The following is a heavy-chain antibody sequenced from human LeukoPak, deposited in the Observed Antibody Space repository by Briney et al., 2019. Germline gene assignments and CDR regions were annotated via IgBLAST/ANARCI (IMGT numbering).Heavy chain of an antibody. CDR2: IYPADSDT. V-gene: IGHV5-51*01. J-gene: IGHJ4*02. Sequence: GESLKISCKGSGYSFTSYWIGWVRQMPGKGLEWMGIIYPADSDTRYSPSFQGQVTISADKSTSTAYLQWSSLKASDTAMYYCARGYCSSTSCYYFDYWGQGTLVTVSS. CDR1: GYSFTSYW. D-gene: IGHD2-2*01. CDR3: ARGYCSSTSCYYFDY.